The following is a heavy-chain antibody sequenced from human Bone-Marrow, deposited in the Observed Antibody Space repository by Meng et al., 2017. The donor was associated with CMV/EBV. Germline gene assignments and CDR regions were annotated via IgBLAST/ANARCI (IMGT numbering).Heavy chain of an antibody. V-gene: IGHV4-59*01. Sequence: GSLRLSCTVSGGSISSYYWSWIRQPPGKGLEWIGYIYYSGSTNYNPSLKSRVTISVDTSKNQFSLKLSSVTAADTAVYYCAGIAAAGTLWYYYYGMDVWGQGNTVTVSS. J-gene: IGHJ6*02. CDR3: AGIAAAGTLWYYYYGMDV. D-gene: IGHD6-13*01. CDR1: GGSISSYY. CDR2: IYYSGST.